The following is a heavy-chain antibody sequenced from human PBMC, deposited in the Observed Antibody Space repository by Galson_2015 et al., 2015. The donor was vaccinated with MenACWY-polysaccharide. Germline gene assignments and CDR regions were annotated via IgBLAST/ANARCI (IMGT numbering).Heavy chain of an antibody. CDR1: GFTFSNYW. D-gene: IGHD2-2*01. CDR2: SLDSGRGT. V-gene: IGHV3-23*01. J-gene: IGHJ4*02. Sequence: SLRLSCAASGFTFSNYWMSWVRQSPGKGLEWVSVSLDSGRGTYYADSVKGRFSISRDISKNTLYLQMNSLRVDDTAIYYCVKGLGYCPRASCYEDYWGQGTLVTVSS. CDR3: VKGLGYCPRASCYEDY.